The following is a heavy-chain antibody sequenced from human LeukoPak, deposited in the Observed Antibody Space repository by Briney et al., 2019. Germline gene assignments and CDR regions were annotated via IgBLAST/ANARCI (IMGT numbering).Heavy chain of an antibody. CDR2: INSDGSST. D-gene: IGHD2-21*01. Sequence: PGGSLRLSCAASGFTFSSYWMHWVRQAPGKGLVWVSRINSDGSSTSYADSVKGRFTISRDNAKNTLYLQMNSLRAEDTAVYYRARDRLDDNWFDPWGQGTLVTVSS. V-gene: IGHV3-74*01. CDR1: GFTFSSYW. J-gene: IGHJ5*02. CDR3: ARDRLDDNWFDP.